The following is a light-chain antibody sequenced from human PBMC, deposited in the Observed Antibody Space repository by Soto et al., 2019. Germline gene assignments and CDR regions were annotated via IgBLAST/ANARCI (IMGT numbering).Light chain of an antibody. J-gene: IGKJ2*01. CDR3: QQYNNWVYT. CDR1: QSVSK. V-gene: IGKV3-15*01. CDR2: GAS. Sequence: EIVMTQSPATLSVSPGERATLSCRASQSVSKLAWYQQKPGQAPRLLIYGASTRATGIPARFSGSGSGTEFTLTISSLQSEDFAVYYCQQYNNWVYTFGPGTKLEIK.